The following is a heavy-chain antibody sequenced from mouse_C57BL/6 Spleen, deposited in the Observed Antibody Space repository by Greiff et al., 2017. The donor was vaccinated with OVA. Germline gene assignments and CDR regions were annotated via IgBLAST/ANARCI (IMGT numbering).Heavy chain of an antibody. Sequence: VHVKQSGPELVKPGASVKISCKASGYSFTDYNMNWVKQSNGKSLEWIGVINPNYGTTSYNQKFKGKATLTVDQSSSTAYMQLNSLTSEDSAVYYCARGAAQASYFDYWGQGTTLTVSS. CDR1: GYSFTDYN. CDR3: ARGAAQASYFDY. V-gene: IGHV1-39*01. CDR2: INPNYGTT. D-gene: IGHD3-2*02. J-gene: IGHJ2*01.